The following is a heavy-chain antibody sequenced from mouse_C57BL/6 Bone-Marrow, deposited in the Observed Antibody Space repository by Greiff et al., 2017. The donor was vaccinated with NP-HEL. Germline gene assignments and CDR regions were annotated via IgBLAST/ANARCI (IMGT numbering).Heavy chain of an antibody. D-gene: IGHD2-14*01. CDR3: ARQGNRRYAMDY. CDR1: GFTFSDYY. J-gene: IGHJ4*01. Sequence: EVKLMESGGGLVQPGGSLKLSCAASGFTFSDYYMYWVRQTPEKRLEWVAYISNGGGSTYYPDTVKGRFTISRDNAKNTLYLQMSRLKSEDTAMYYCARQGNRRYAMDYWGQGTSVTVSS. V-gene: IGHV5-12*01. CDR2: ISNGGGST.